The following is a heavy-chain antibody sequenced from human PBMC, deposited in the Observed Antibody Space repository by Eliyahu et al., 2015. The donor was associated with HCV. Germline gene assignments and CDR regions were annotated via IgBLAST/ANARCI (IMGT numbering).Heavy chain of an antibody. CDR1: GGSISSYY. V-gene: IGHV4-4*07. CDR2: IYTSGST. D-gene: IGHD2-15*01. CDR3: ARDRSWVVAARRGYAFDI. J-gene: IGHJ3*02. Sequence: QVQLQESGPGLVKPSETLSLTCTVSGGSISSYYWSWIRQPAGKGLEWIGRIYTSGSTNYNPSLKSRVTMSVDTSKNQFSLKLSSVTAADTAVYYCARDRSWVVAARRGYAFDIWGQGTMVTVSS.